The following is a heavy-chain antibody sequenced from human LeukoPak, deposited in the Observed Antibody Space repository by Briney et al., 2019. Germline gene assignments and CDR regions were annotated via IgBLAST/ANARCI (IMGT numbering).Heavy chain of an antibody. CDR3: ASSTYCNGDCYSPSGAFDI. Sequence: GESLKISCKGSGYNFNSHWIGWVRQMPGKGLGWMGITYPGNSDTRYSPSFQGQVTISADKSISTAYLQWSSLKASDTAIYYCASSTYCNGDCYSPSGAFDIWGQGTMVTVSS. D-gene: IGHD2-21*02. V-gene: IGHV5-51*01. CDR1: GYNFNSHW. J-gene: IGHJ3*02. CDR2: TYPGNSDT.